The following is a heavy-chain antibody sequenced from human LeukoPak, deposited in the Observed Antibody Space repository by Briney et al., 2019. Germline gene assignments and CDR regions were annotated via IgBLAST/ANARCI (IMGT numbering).Heavy chain of an antibody. Sequence: PEASVKVSCKASGGTFSSYAISWVRQAPGQGLEWMGRIIPILGIANYAQKFQGRVTIPADKSTSTDYIELSSLSSEDTAVYYCARGDTTGGYYYMDVWGKGTTVTVSS. J-gene: IGHJ6*03. CDR3: ARGDTTGGYYYMDV. D-gene: IGHD1-14*01. CDR2: IIPILGIA. V-gene: IGHV1-69*04. CDR1: GGTFSSYA.